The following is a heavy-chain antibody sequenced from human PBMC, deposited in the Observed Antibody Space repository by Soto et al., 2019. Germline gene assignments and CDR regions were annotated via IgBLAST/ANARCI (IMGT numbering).Heavy chain of an antibody. Sequence: PGGSLRLSCAASGFTFSSYGMHWVRQAPGKGLEWVAVIWYDGSNKYYADSVKGRFTISRDNSKNTLYLQMNSLRAEDTAVYYCARDLGYEWYFDYWGQGTLVTVSS. J-gene: IGHJ4*02. D-gene: IGHD5-18*01. V-gene: IGHV3-33*01. CDR3: ARDLGYEWYFDY. CDR2: IWYDGSNK. CDR1: GFTFSSYG.